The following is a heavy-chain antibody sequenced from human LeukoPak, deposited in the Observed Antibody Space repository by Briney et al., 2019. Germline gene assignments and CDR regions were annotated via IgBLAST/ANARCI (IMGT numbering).Heavy chain of an antibody. CDR3: ASLATVGMDV. D-gene: IGHD5-24*01. Sequence: GGSLRLSCAASGFTFSGFSMSWVRQSPTKGLEWVANIKQDGSERYYVDSVKGRFTISRDNAKNSLSLQMNNLRVEDTAVYYCASLATVGMDVWGQGTTVTVSS. J-gene: IGHJ6*02. V-gene: IGHV3-7*01. CDR1: GFTFSGFS. CDR2: IKQDGSER.